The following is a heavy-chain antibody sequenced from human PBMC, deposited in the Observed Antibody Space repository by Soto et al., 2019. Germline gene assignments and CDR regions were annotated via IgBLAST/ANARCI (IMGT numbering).Heavy chain of an antibody. V-gene: IGHV4-31*02. Sequence: SETLPLTWTVSGGSISGGGYCWSLNRKHPGKGLEWIGYIYYSGSTYYNPSLKSRVTISVDTSKNQFSLKLSSVTAADTAVYYCARDSGSYQFSLSDPWGKGTLVTVSS. J-gene: IGHJ5*02. CDR3: ARDSGSYQFSLSDP. CDR1: GGSISGGGYC. CDR2: IYYSGST. D-gene: IGHD1-26*01.